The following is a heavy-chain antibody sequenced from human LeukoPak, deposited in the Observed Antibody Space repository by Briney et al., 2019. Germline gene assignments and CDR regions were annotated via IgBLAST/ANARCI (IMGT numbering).Heavy chain of an antibody. V-gene: IGHV4-59*08. CDR3: ARLNTAMGHRYNWFDP. Sequence: SETLSLTCTVSGGSISSYYWSWIRQPPGKGLEWIGYIYYSGSTNYNPSLKSRVTISVDTSKNQFSLKLSSVTAADTAVYYCARLNTAMGHRYNWFDPWGQGTLVTVSS. CDR1: GGSISSYY. J-gene: IGHJ5*02. D-gene: IGHD5-18*01. CDR2: IYYSGST.